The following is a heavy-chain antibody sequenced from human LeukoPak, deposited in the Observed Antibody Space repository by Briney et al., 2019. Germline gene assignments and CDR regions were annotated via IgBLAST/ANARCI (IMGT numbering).Heavy chain of an antibody. CDR3: ARISSVWLKDFYYYMDV. CDR2: IYYSGST. CDR1: GGSISSSSYY. D-gene: IGHD3-22*01. Sequence: SETLSLTCTVSGGSISSSSYYWGWIRQPPGKGLEWIGSIYYSGSTYYNPSLKSRVTISVDTSKNQFSLKLSSVTAADTAVYYCARISSVWLKDFYYYMDVWGKGTTVTVSS. J-gene: IGHJ6*03. V-gene: IGHV4-39*07.